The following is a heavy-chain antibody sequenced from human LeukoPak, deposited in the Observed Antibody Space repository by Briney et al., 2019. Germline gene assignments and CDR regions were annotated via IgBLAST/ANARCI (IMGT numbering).Heavy chain of an antibody. Sequence: GGSLRLSCAASGFTFSSYAMSWVRQAPGKGLEWVSAISGSGGSTYYADSVKGRFTISRDNSKNTLYLQMNSLRAEDTAVYYCARDYDSSGYYSDYWGQGTLVTVSS. J-gene: IGHJ4*02. CDR2: ISGSGGST. D-gene: IGHD3-22*01. V-gene: IGHV3-23*01. CDR1: GFTFSSYA. CDR3: ARDYDSSGYYSDY.